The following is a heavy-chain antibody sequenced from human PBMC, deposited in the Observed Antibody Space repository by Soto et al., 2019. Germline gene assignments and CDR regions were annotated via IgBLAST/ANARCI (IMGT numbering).Heavy chain of an antibody. Sequence: ASVKVSCKASGFVSTNYNFHWVRQAPGQSLEWMGRVSAGNGNTQYSQKFQGRVTISRNTSATTAFMELSSLGFEDTAVYYCATDYGSNWRLWGQGTLVTVS. D-gene: IGHD4-17*01. J-gene: IGHJ4*02. CDR2: VSAGNGNT. CDR3: ATDYGSNWRL. V-gene: IGHV1-3*01. CDR1: GFVSTNYN.